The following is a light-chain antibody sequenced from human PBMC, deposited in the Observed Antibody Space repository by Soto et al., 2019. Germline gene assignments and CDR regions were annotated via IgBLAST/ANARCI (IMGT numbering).Light chain of an antibody. CDR2: STN. Sequence: QTVVTQEPSFSESPGGTVTRTCGLSSGSISTNYYPSWYQQTPGQAPRTLIYSTNIRSSGVPDRFSGSILGNKAALTITGAQADDECDYYCVLYMGSGISVFGGGTNVTVL. J-gene: IGLJ2*01. CDR1: SGSISTNYY. V-gene: IGLV8-61*01. CDR3: VLYMGSGISV.